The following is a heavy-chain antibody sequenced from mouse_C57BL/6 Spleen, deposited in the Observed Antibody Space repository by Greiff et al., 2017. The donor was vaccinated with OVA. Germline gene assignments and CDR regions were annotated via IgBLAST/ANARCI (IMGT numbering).Heavy chain of an antibody. D-gene: IGHD1-1*01. CDR1: GFTFSDYG. J-gene: IGHJ2*01. Sequence: EVHLVESGGGLVKPGGSLKLSCAASGFTFSDYGMHWVRQAPEKGLEWVAYISSGSSTIYYADTVKGRFTISRDNAKNTLFLQMTSLRSEDTAMYYCARTPSYYGSSYEYFDYWGQGTTLTVSS. V-gene: IGHV5-17*01. CDR3: ARTPSYYGSSYEYFDY. CDR2: ISSGSSTI.